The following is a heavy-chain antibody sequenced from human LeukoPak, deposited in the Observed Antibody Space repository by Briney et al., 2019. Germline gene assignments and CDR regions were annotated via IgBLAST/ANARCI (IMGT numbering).Heavy chain of an antibody. Sequence: ASVRVSCKASGYTFTGYYMHWVRQAPGQGLEWMGWINPNSGGTNYAQKFQGRVTMTRDTSISTAYMELSRLRSDDTAVYYCARRYPLVTTSNGMDVWGKGTTVTVSS. CDR1: GYTFTGYY. D-gene: IGHD4-17*01. V-gene: IGHV1-2*02. CDR2: INPNSGGT. CDR3: ARRYPLVTTSNGMDV. J-gene: IGHJ6*04.